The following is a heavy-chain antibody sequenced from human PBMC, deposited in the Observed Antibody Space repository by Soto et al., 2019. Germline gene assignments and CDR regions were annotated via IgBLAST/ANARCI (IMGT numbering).Heavy chain of an antibody. CDR3: ARVGSSIAERPLDQ. Sequence: PSETRSLTCTVSGGSISSGDYYWSWIRQPPGKGLEWIGYIYYSRSTYYNPSLKSRVTISLDTSKNQFSLKLRSVTAADTAVYYCARVGSSIAERPLDQWGQGILVTVTS. CDR2: IYYSRST. J-gene: IGHJ4*02. CDR1: GGSISSGDYY. D-gene: IGHD6-6*01. V-gene: IGHV4-30-4*01.